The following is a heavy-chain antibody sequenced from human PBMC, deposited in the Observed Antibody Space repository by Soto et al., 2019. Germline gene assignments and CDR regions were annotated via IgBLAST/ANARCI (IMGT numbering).Heavy chain of an antibody. J-gene: IGHJ4*02. CDR2: ISYDGSNK. CDR1: GFTFSTYG. CDR3: AKDFSGWYGSSDYGF. D-gene: IGHD6-19*01. V-gene: IGHV3-30*18. Sequence: QVQLVESGGGVVQPGRSLRLSCAASGFTFSTYGMHWVRQAPGKGLEWVAVISYDGSNKYYEDSVKGRFTISRDNSKNTLYLRMNSLRAEDTAVYYCAKDFSGWYGSSDYGFWGQGTLVTVS.